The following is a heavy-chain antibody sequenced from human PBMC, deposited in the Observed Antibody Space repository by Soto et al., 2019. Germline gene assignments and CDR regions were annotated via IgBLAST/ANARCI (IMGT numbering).Heavy chain of an antibody. CDR1: GFSLSTSGMC. Sequence: SGPTLVNPTQTLTLTCTFSGFSLSTSGMCVSWIRQPPGKALEWLARIDWDDDKYYSTSLKTRLTISKDTSKNQVVLTMTNMDPVDTATYFCSRGGSSWVDYWGQGTLVTVSS. CDR2: IDWDDDK. D-gene: IGHD3-16*01. V-gene: IGHV2-70*11. J-gene: IGHJ4*02. CDR3: SRGGSSWVDY.